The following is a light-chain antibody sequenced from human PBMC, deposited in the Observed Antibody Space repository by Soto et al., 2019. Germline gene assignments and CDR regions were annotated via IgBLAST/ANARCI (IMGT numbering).Light chain of an antibody. CDR1: QSVSSN. CDR2: GAS. Sequence: EIVMTQSPATLSVSPGERATLSCRASQSVSSNLAWYQQKPGQAPRLLIYGASTRATGIPARFSGSGSGTAFTLTFISLQSEDFEFYYCHQYNNVPYTFGQGTKLEIK. V-gene: IGKV3-15*01. J-gene: IGKJ2*01. CDR3: HQYNNVPYT.